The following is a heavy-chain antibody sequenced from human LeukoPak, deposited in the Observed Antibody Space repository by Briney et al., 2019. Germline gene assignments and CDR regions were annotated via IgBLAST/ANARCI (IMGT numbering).Heavy chain of an antibody. CDR2: ISGSGGST. J-gene: IGHJ4*02. CDR3: AKVKSYRELLPSY. V-gene: IGHV3-23*01. D-gene: IGHD1-26*01. CDR1: GFTFSSYA. Sequence: GGSLRLSCAASGFTFSSYAMSWVRQAPGKGPEWVSAISGSGGSTYYADSVKGRFTISRDNSKNTLYLQMNSLRAEDTAVYYCAKVKSYRELLPSYWGQGTLVTVSS.